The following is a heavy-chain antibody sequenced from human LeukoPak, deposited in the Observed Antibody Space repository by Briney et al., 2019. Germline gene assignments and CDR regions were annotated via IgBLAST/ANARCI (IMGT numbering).Heavy chain of an antibody. CDR2: ISSSGSTI. J-gene: IGHJ5*02. CDR1: GFTFSSYE. V-gene: IGHV3-48*03. D-gene: IGHD6-13*01. Sequence: PGGSLRLSCAASGFTFSSYEMNWVRQAPGKGLEWGSYISSSGSTIYYADSVKGRFTISRDNAENSLYLQMTSLRAEDTAVYYCARESGGYSSSWYVLGWFDPWGQGTLVTVSS. CDR3: ARESGGYSSSWYVLGWFDP.